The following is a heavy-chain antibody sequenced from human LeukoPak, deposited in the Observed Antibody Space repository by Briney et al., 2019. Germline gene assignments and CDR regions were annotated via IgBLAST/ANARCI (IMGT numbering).Heavy chain of an antibody. CDR1: GGPISSSY. D-gene: IGHD6-13*01. CDR3: ATRPDIAATGPGWFDP. J-gene: IGHJ5*02. CDR2: INHSGST. Sequence: SETLSLTCTVSGGPISSSYWSWIRQPPGKGLEWIGEINHSGSTNYNSSLKSRVTISVDTSKNQFSLKLSSVTAADTAVYYCATRPDIAATGPGWFDPWGQGTLVTVSS. V-gene: IGHV4-34*01.